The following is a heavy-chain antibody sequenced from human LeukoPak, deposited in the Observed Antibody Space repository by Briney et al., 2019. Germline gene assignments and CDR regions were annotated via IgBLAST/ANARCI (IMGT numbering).Heavy chain of an antibody. CDR2: IHYSGRA. CDR3: VKFGVDYDMGV. J-gene: IGHJ6*02. CDR1: GGSISNYY. Sequence: SETLSLTCTVSGGSISNYYWSWIRQPPGQGLEWIGQIHYSGRADYNPSLKRRITNSVDTSKNQMSLTLTSVTAADTAIYYCVKFGVDYDMGVWGQGTTVTVSS. V-gene: IGHV4-59*01. D-gene: IGHD3-16*01.